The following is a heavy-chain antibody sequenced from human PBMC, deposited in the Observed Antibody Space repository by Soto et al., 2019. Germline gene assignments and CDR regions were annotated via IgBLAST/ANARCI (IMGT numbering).Heavy chain of an antibody. Sequence: PVGSLRLSCAASGFTFSSYAMSWVRQAPGKGLEWVSAISGSGGSTYYADSVKGRFTISRDNSKNTLYLQMNSLRAEDTAVYYCANQHRMVRGVNFFDYWGQGTLVTVSS. CDR3: ANQHRMVRGVNFFDY. D-gene: IGHD3-10*01. J-gene: IGHJ4*02. CDR1: GFTFSSYA. CDR2: ISGSGGST. V-gene: IGHV3-23*01.